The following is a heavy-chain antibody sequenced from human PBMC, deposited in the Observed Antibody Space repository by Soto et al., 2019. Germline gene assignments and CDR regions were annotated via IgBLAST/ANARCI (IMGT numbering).Heavy chain of an antibody. D-gene: IGHD2-15*01. CDR3: AKANLDIVATKYWYFDL. CDR1: GFTFSSYA. CDR2: ISGSGGST. V-gene: IGHV3-23*01. J-gene: IGHJ2*01. Sequence: HPGGSLRLSCAASGFTFSSYAMSWVRQAPGKGLEWVSAISGSGGSTYYADSVKGRFTISRDNSKNTLYLQMNSLRAEDTAVYYCAKANLDIVATKYWYFDLWGRGTLVTVSS.